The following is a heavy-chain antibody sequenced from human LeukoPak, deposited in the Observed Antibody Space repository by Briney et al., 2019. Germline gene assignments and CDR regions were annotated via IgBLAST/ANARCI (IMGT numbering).Heavy chain of an antibody. D-gene: IGHD5-18*01. Sequence: PGGSLRLSCAASGFTFSSYWMSWVRQAPGKGLEWVANIKQDGSEKYYVDSVKGRFTISRDNAKNSLYLQMNSLRAEDTAVYYCARFVTAMVSSDAFDIWGQGTMVTVSS. CDR1: GFTFSSYW. V-gene: IGHV3-7*01. CDR3: ARFVTAMVSSDAFDI. J-gene: IGHJ3*02. CDR2: IKQDGSEK.